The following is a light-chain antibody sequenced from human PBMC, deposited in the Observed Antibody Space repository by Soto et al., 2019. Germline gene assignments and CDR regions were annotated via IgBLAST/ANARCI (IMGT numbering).Light chain of an antibody. V-gene: IGLV3-21*02. J-gene: IGLJ3*02. CDR3: QVWDSRSDHVV. CDR1: NIGSRG. CDR2: GDS. Sequence: SYELTQPPSVSVAPGQTATITCGGNNIGSRGVHWYQQKPGQAPLLVVYGDSDRPSGIPERFSGSNSGNTATLTINRVEARDEADYYCQVWDSRSDHVVFGGGTKLTVL.